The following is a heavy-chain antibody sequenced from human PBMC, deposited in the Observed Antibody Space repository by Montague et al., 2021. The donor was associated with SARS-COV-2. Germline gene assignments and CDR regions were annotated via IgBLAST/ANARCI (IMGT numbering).Heavy chain of an antibody. D-gene: IGHD3-9*01. CDR2: IYYSGST. V-gene: IGHV4-59*08. CDR1: GDSISNYY. Sequence: SETLFLTCTVSGDSISNYYWSWIRRPPGKGPEWLGYIYYSGSTNYNPSLKSRVTISVDTSKNQFSLRLSSVTAADTAVYYCARLPYILPGYAYFDFWGQGSLVIVSS. J-gene: IGHJ4*02. CDR3: ARLPYILPGYAYFDF.